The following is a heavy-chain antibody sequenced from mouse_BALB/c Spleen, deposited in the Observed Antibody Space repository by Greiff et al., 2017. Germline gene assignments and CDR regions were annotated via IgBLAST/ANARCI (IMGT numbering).Heavy chain of an antibody. CDR1: GFTFSSYG. Sequence: EVKLVESGGDLVKPGGSLKLSCAASGFTFSSYGMSWVRQTPDKRLEWVATISSGGSYTYYPDSVKGRFTISRDNAKNTLYLQMSSLKSEDTAMYYCARHQLGGEVYAMDYWGQGTSVTVSS. V-gene: IGHV5-6*01. J-gene: IGHJ4*01. CDR2: ISSGGSYT. CDR3: ARHQLGGEVYAMDY. D-gene: IGHD4-1*02.